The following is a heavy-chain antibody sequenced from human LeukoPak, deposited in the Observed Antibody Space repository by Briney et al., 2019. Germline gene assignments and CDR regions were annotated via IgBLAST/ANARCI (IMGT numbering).Heavy chain of an antibody. V-gene: IGHV1-8*02. J-gene: IGHJ4*02. D-gene: IGHD3-3*01. CDR3: ARATYYDFWSGYYPDY. CDR1: GYTFTSYG. Sequence: ASVKVSCKASGYTFTSYGISWVRQATGQGLEWLGWMNPNSGNTGYAQKFQGRVTMTRNTSISTAYMELSSLRSEDTAVYYCARATYYDFWSGYYPDYWGQGTLVTVSS. CDR2: MNPNSGNT.